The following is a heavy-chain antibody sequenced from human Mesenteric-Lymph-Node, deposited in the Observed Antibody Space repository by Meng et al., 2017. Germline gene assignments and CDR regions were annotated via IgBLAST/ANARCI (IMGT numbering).Heavy chain of an antibody. Sequence: LSLTCAASGFTFSSHFMTWVRQAPGKGLEWVANIKQDERDKFYVDSVKGRFTISRDNAKNLLFLEMDNLRVEDTATYYCARESVLGDRDDAFDIWGHGTMVTVSS. CDR3: ARESVLGDRDDAFDI. CDR1: GFTFSSHF. J-gene: IGHJ3*02. D-gene: IGHD2-21*02. V-gene: IGHV3-7*01. CDR2: IKQDERDK.